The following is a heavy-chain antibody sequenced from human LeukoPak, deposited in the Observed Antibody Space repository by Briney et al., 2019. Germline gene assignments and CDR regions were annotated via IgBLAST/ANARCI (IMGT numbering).Heavy chain of an antibody. CDR3: ARDYYDSSGLPGYFDY. V-gene: IGHV1-69*04. D-gene: IGHD3-22*01. CDR2: IIPILGIA. CDR1: GGTFSSYA. J-gene: IGHJ4*02. Sequence: SVKVSCKAPGGTFSSYAISWVRQAPGQGLEWMGRIIPILGIANYAQKFQGRVTITADKSTSTAYMELSSLRSEDTAVYYCARDYYDSSGLPGYFDYWGQGTLVTVSS.